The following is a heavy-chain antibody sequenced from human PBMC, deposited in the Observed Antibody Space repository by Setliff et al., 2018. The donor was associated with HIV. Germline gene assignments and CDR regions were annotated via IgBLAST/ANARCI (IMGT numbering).Heavy chain of an antibody. J-gene: IGHJ4*02. D-gene: IGHD2-8*01. CDR1: GGSISSGSYF. CDR2: IYSSGIT. V-gene: IGHV4-61*02. CDR3: ARDPYCPNTCYEDFTFDS. Sequence: SETLSLTCTASGGSISSGSYFWNWIRQPAGKGLEWIGRIYSSGITNYNPSLKSRLTISLDTSKNQFSLQVTSVTAADTAVYYCARDPYCPNTCYEDFTFDSWGQGTLVTVSS.